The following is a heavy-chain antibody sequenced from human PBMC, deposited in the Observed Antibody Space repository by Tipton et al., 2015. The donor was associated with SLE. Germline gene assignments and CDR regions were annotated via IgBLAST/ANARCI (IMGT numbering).Heavy chain of an antibody. CDR1: GYTFTSFA. D-gene: IGHD1-26*01. CDR3: GRVQFLPGGCYRWFVP. Sequence: QLVQSGPEVKKPGASVKVSCKASGYTFTSFAITWVRQAPGQGLEWMGWISGYNGDTYYAEKFQGRVALTTGTSANTAYMELRSRRCDENAGDYWGRVQFLPGGCYRWFVPWGHGPLLAVS. V-gene: IGHV1-18*04. CDR2: ISGYNGDT. J-gene: IGHJ5*02.